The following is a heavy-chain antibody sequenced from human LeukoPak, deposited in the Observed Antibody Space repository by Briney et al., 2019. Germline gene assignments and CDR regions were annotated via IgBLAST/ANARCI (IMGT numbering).Heavy chain of an antibody. V-gene: IGHV3-30*01. Sequence: GRSLRLSCSASGFTFSSYAMHWVRQAAGKGLEWVAVISYDGSNKYYADSVKGRFTISRDNSKNTLYLQMDSLRAEDTAVYYCARNAPDSSSWSFEYWGQGTLVTVSS. CDR1: GFTFSSYA. CDR2: ISYDGSNK. J-gene: IGHJ4*02. D-gene: IGHD6-13*01. CDR3: ARNAPDSSSWSFEY.